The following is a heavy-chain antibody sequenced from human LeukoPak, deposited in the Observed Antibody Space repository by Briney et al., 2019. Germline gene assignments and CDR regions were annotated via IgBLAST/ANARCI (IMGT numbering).Heavy chain of an antibody. Sequence: GGSLRLSCAASGFTFSSYWMSWVRQAPGKGLEWVANIKQDGSEEYYVDSVKGRFTISRDNAKNSLYLQMNSLRAEDTAVYYCARGGPLGVREPFGYWGQGTLVTVSS. CDR1: GFTFSSYW. CDR2: IKQDGSEE. CDR3: ARGGPLGVREPFGY. V-gene: IGHV3-7*01. D-gene: IGHD3-10*01. J-gene: IGHJ4*02.